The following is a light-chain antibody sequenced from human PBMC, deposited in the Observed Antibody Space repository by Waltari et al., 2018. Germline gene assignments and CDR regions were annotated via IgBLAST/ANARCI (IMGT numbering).Light chain of an antibody. V-gene: IGLV1-44*01. CDR3: AAWDDSLNGRWV. J-gene: IGLJ3*02. CDR2: RSD. CDR1: ASNIGNNV. Sequence: QSVLTQPPSASGTPGQGVTISCSGGASNIGNNVVNWYQQVPGKAPKLLIYRSDGRPAGVPDRVSGSKSGTSASLAISGLQSEEEADYYCAAWDDSLNGRWVFGGGTKVTVL.